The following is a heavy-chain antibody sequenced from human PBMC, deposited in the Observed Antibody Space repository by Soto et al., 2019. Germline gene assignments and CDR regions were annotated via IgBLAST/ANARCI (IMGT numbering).Heavy chain of an antibody. CDR1: WYAFSNND. V-gene: IGHV1-8*01. CDR2: MNPNSGNG. J-gene: IGHJ5*02. Sequence: ASVKVSCKASWYAFSNNDISWVRQGTLQGLEWMGWMNPNSGNGGYAQKFQGRFTMTRDTSTSTAYMELSSLTSDDTAIYYRARMATSGTLNWFDPWGQGNLVTVSS. CDR3: ARMATSGTLNWFDP.